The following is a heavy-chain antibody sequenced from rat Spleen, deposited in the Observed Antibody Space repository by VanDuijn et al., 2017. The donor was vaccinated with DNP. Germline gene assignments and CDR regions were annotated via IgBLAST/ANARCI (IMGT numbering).Heavy chain of an antibody. CDR1: GFSLTSYA. V-gene: IGHV2-15*01. CDR3: TRESAFDY. Sequence: QVRLRESGPGLVQPSHTLSLTCTVSGFSLTSYAVSWVRQPPGKGLEWIGAMWFDGSTYYNSALKSRLSISRDTSKSQVFLKMNRLQTEDTAIYFCTRESAFDYWGQGVMVTVSS. J-gene: IGHJ2*01. CDR2: MWFDGST.